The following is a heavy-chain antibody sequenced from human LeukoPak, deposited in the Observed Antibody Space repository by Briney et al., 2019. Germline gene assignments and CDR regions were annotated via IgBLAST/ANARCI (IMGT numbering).Heavy chain of an antibody. V-gene: IGHV1-2*06. CDR1: GXXXXXXX. J-gene: IGHJ4*02. D-gene: IGHD1-26*01. CDR2: INPNSGAT. CDR3: AKIGSSHDFDY. Sequence: KXXCKASGXXXXXXXXXWVXQXPGQXXEWMRRINPNSGATDYAQKFQGRVTMTRDTSISTAYMELSSLKSDDTAVYYCAKIGSSHDFDYWGQGTLITVSS.